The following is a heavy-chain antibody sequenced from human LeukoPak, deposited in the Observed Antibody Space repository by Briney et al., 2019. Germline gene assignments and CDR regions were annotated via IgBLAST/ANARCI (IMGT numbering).Heavy chain of an antibody. CDR1: GFTFDDYA. CDR3: ARAEAGPVDY. Sequence: PGRSLRLSCAASGFTFDDYAMHWVRHAPGKGLEWVSGISWNSGSIGYADSVKGRFTISRDNAKNSLYLQMNSLRAEDTAVYYCARAEAGPVDYWGQGTLVTVSS. V-gene: IGHV3-9*01. CDR2: ISWNSGSI. J-gene: IGHJ4*02.